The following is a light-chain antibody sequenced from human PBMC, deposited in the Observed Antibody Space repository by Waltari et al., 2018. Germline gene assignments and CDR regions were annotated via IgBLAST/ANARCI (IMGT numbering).Light chain of an antibody. CDR1: SSNIATDI. Sequence: QSVVTQSPSASGAPGQRVTLSCSGSSSNIATDIVNWYQQFPGTAPQLLIYANNQRPSGVPGRFSGSRSGTAASLVISGLQSEDEADYYCATWDATLDTWMFGGGTKVTVL. CDR2: ANN. V-gene: IGLV1-44*01. CDR3: ATWDATLDTWM. J-gene: IGLJ3*02.